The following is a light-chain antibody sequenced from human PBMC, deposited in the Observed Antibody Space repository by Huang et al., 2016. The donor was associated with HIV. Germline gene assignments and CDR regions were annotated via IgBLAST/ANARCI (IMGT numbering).Light chain of an antibody. Sequence: EIVLTHSPVPLSLSPGHRATLSCRASQTIGTYLAWYQQKSGQAPRLLIYDGSNRAAGIPARFSASGSETCFTRTIDGLDPDDFAMYYCQQRSKWPLTFGGGTKVEMK. V-gene: IGKV3-11*01. J-gene: IGKJ4*01. CDR3: QQRSKWPLT. CDR1: QTIGTY. CDR2: DGS.